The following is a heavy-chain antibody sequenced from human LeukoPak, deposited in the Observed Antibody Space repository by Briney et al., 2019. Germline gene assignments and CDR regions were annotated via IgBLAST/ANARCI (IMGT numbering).Heavy chain of an antibody. D-gene: IGHD3-3*01. J-gene: IGHJ4*02. Sequence: GGSLRLSCAASGFTISNYAMSWVRQTPGKGLEWVSAISGSGGSVANTYYADSVKGRFTISRDDSKNILFLQMNNLRAEDTAVYYCAKRNKNFWNTYPDYWGQGTLVTVSS. V-gene: IGHV3-23*01. CDR2: ISGSGGSVANT. CDR1: GFTISNYA. CDR3: AKRNKNFWNTYPDY.